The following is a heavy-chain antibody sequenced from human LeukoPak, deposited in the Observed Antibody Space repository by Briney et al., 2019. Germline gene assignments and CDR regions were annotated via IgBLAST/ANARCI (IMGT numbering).Heavy chain of an antibody. J-gene: IGHJ5*02. CDR2: IGGAGGGITAGIT. D-gene: IGHD6-25*01. Sequence: HPGGSLRLSCADSGFGFSRSAMTWVRQAPGRGLEWVASIGGAGGGITAGITYYSDSVKGRFTISRDNAKNTLYLQMNSLRAEDTATYYCTKGPDLPPSGDWFDPWGRGTLVTVSS. V-gene: IGHV3-23*01. CDR1: GFGFSRSA. CDR3: TKGPDLPPSGDWFDP.